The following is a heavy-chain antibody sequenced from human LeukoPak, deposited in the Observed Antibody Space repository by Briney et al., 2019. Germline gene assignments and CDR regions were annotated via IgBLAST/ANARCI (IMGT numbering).Heavy chain of an antibody. CDR3: ASDRAGSSWYNWFDP. CDR2: INPIFGTA. Sequence: SVNVSFKSSGGTFSSYAISWVRQAPGQGLECMGGINPIFGTANYAQKFHGRVTITTDEPTSTAYMELSSLRSEDTAVYYCASDRAGSSWYNWFDPWGQGTLVTVSS. J-gene: IGHJ5*02. V-gene: IGHV1-69*05. D-gene: IGHD6-13*01. CDR1: GGTFSSYA.